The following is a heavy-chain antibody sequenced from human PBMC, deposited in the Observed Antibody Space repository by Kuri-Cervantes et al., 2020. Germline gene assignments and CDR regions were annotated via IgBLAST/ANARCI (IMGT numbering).Heavy chain of an antibody. J-gene: IGHJ3*02. V-gene: IGHV1-46*01. D-gene: IGHD3-22*01. CDR1: GYTFTSYY. CDR3: ARASALKGLLPNDYYHDSSGYWDRGAFDI. CDR2: INPSGGST. Sequence: ASVKVSCKASGYTFTSYYMHWVRQAPGQGLEWMGIINPSGGSTSYAQKFQGRVTMTRDTSTSTAYMELSSLRSEDTAVYYCARASALKGLLPNDYYHDSSGYWDRGAFDIWGQGTMVTVTS.